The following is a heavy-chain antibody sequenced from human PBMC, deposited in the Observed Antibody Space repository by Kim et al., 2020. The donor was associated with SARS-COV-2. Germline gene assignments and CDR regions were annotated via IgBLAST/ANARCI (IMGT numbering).Heavy chain of an antibody. J-gene: IGHJ4*02. Sequence: KFQGRVTMTRDTSISTAYMELSRLRSDDTAVYYCARGPRSGYYLKTNLDYWGQGTLVTVSS. V-gene: IGHV1-2*02. CDR3: ARGPRSGYYLKTNLDY. D-gene: IGHD3-22*01.